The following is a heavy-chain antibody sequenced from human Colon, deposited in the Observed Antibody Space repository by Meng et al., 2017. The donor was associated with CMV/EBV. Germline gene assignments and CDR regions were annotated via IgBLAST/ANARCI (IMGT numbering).Heavy chain of an antibody. CDR1: GGSISSGYY. V-gene: IGHV4-39*06. CDR3: AGEQVVVAPAPGRDGLGV. CDR2: VYHSGTT. Sequence: GSLRLSCTVSGGSISSGYYWGWIRQAPGKGLEWIGSVYHSGTTYYNPSLKSRVTISVGISKKQFPLRLTSVTAADTAVYYCAGEQVVVAPAPGRDGLGVWGQGTTVTVSS. J-gene: IGHJ6*02. D-gene: IGHD2-2*01.